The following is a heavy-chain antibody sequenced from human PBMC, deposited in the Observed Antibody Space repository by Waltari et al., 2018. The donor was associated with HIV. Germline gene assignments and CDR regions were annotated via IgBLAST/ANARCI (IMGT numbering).Heavy chain of an antibody. D-gene: IGHD1-1*01. CDR2: IIPIFGTA. V-gene: IGHV1-69*01. CDR3: ARDLNAVELGTGTPGY. CDR1: GGSIRTYA. Sequence: QVQLVQSGAEVKKPGSSVKVSCKASGGSIRTYAISGVRQAPGQGLEWMGGIIPIFGTANFAQKFQGRVTFTADVSTSTAYMELSSLTSKDTAVYYCARDLNAVELGTGTPGYWGQGTLVTVSS. J-gene: IGHJ4*02.